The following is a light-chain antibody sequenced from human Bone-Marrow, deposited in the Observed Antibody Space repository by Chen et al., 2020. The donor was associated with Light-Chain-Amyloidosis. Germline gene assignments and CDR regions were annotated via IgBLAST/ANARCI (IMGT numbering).Light chain of an antibody. CDR3: AAWDDSLNGVV. V-gene: IGLV1-44*01. J-gene: IGLJ2*01. Sequence: QSVLTQPPSTSGTPGQRVTISCSGSTSNIGTYTVNCYRQVPGTAPRLLIQSDNQRPSGVPDRFSGSKSGTSASLAISWLQSEDEADYYCAAWDDSLNGVVFGGGTKLTVL. CDR2: SDN. CDR1: TSNIGTYT.